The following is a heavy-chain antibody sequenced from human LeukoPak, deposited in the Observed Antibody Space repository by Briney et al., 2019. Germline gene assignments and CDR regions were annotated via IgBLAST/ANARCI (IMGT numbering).Heavy chain of an antibody. CDR1: GGSISSGSYC. V-gene: IGHV4-61*09. CDR3: ARGPVDIAAAGTFDY. Sequence: PSETLSLTCTVSGGSISSGSYCWSWIRQPAGKGLEWIGHIYSSGSTNYNPSLKSRVTISVDTSKNQFSLKLSSVTAADTAVYYCARGPVDIAAAGTFDYWSQGTLVTVSS. J-gene: IGHJ4*02. CDR2: IYSSGST. D-gene: IGHD6-13*01.